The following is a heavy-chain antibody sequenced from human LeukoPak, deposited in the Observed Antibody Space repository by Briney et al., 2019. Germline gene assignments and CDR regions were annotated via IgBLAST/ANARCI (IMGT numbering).Heavy chain of an antibody. CDR1: GYSFTGYW. J-gene: IGHJ6*03. CDR3: ARQIAVADYYMDV. V-gene: IGHV5-51*01. CDR2: IYPGDSDT. Sequence: GESMKISCKGSGYSFTGYWIGWVRQMPGKGLEWMGIIYPGDSDTRYSPSFQGQVTISADKSISTAYLQWSSLKASDTAMYYCARQIAVADYYMDVWGKGTTVTVSS. D-gene: IGHD6-19*01.